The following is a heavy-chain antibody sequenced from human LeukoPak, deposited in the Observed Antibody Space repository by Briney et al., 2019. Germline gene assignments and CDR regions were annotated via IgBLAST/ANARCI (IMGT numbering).Heavy chain of an antibody. CDR2: ISHSGDT. CDR3: ASTENYGSGIPYYYYMDV. Sequence: PSETLSLTCAVYAGSFSGYYWSWIRQPPGKGLEWIGEISHSGDTNYSPSLKSRVTIAVDTSKNQFSLKLSSVTAADTAVYYCASTENYGSGIPYYYYMDVWGKGTTVTVSS. CDR1: AGSFSGYY. D-gene: IGHD3-10*01. J-gene: IGHJ6*03. V-gene: IGHV4-34*01.